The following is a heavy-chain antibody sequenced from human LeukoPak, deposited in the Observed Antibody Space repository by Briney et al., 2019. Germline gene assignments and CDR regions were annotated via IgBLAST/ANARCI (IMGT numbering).Heavy chain of an antibody. CDR2: ISGSGGSA. Sequence: GGSLRLSCAASGFTFSSYAMSWVRQAPGKGLEWVSAISGSGGSAYYADSVKGRFTISRDNSKNTLYLQMNSLRAEDTAVYYCAKDSLITMVRGVVVNYYGMDVWGKGTTVTVSS. CDR3: AKDSLITMVRGVVVNYYGMDV. CDR1: GFTFSSYA. D-gene: IGHD3-10*01. V-gene: IGHV3-23*01. J-gene: IGHJ6*04.